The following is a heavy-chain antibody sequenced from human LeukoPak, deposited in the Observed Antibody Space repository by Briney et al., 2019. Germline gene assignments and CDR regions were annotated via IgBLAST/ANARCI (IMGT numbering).Heavy chain of an antibody. V-gene: IGHV3-66*01. CDR2: IYSGGST. CDR3: ARIAAAGPVDY. CDR1: GFTVSSNY. D-gene: IGHD6-13*01. J-gene: IGHJ4*02. Sequence: PGGSLRLSCAASGFTVSSNYMSWVRQAPGKGLEWVSVIYSGGSTYYADSVKGRFTISREHSKNTLYLQMNSLRAEDTAVYYCARIAAAGPVDYWGQGTLVTVSS.